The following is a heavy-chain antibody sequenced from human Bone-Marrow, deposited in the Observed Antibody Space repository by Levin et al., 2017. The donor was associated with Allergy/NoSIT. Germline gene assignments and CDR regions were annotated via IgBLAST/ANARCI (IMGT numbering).Heavy chain of an antibody. J-gene: IGHJ4*02. V-gene: IGHV3-23*01. Sequence: GESLKISCAASGFTFSRSAMGWVRQAPGKGLEWVSSISSSGAATYYADSVKGRFAISRDNSKNTLYLEMNSLGAEDSALYYCTKESPMSGDFYFDSWGQGALVTVSS. D-gene: IGHD1-26*01. CDR1: GFTFSRSA. CDR2: ISSSGAAT. CDR3: TKESPMSGDFYFDS.